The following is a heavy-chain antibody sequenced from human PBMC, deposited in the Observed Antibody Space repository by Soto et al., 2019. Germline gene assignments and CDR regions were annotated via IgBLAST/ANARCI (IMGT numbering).Heavy chain of an antibody. J-gene: IGHJ4*02. D-gene: IGHD2-2*01. Sequence: ASVKVSCKVSGYTLTELSMHWVRQAPGKGLEWMGGFDPEDGETIYAQKFQGRVTMTEDKSTDTAYMELSSLRSEDTAVYYCATDHRDIVVVPAASPGGFDYWGQGTLVTVSS. V-gene: IGHV1-24*01. CDR2: FDPEDGET. CDR3: ATDHRDIVVVPAASPGGFDY. CDR1: GYTLTELS.